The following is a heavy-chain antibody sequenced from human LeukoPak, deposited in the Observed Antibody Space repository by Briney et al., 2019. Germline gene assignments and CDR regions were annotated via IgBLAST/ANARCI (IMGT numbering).Heavy chain of an antibody. CDR3: AKAPVTTCRGAFCYPFDY. CDR1: GFTFSSYG. CDR2: ISGSGGTT. J-gene: IGHJ4*02. V-gene: IGHV3-23*01. Sequence: GGSLRLSCAASGFTFSSYGMSWVRQAPGKGLEWVSAISGSGGTTYYADSVKGRFTISRDNSKNTLYLQMNSLRAEDTAVYYCAKAPVTTCRGAFCYPFDYWGLGTLVTVSS. D-gene: IGHD2-15*01.